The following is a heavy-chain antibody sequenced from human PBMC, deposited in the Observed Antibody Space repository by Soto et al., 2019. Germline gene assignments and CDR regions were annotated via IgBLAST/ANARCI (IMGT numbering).Heavy chain of an antibody. CDR2: INWSGGST. J-gene: IGHJ6*02. V-gene: IGHV3-20*04. CDR3: ASDPTADYGVDV. Sequence: PGGSLRLSCAASGFTFDDYGMSWVRQAPGKGLEWVSGINWSGGSTGYSDSVKGRFTISRDNAKNSLYLQMNSLRAEDTALYYCASDPTADYGVDVWGQGTTVTVSS. CDR1: GFTFDDYG.